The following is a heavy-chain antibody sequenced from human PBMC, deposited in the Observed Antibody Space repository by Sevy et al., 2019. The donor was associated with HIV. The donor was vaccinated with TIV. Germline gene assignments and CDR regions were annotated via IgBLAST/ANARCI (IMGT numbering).Heavy chain of an antibody. J-gene: IGHJ6*02. V-gene: IGHV3-30*04. CDR3: AREMGEYCSGGSCSRIYYYYYGMDV. CDR1: GFTFSSYA. Sequence: GGSLRLSCAASGFTFSSYAMHWVRQAPGKGLEWVAVISYDGSNKYYAYSVKGRFTISRDNSKNTLYLQMNSLRAEDTAVYYCAREMGEYCSGGSCSRIYYYYYGMDVWGQGTTVTVSS. CDR2: ISYDGSNK. D-gene: IGHD2-15*01.